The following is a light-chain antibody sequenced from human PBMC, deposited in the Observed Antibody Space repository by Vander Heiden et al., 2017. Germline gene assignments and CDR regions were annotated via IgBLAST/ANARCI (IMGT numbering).Light chain of an antibody. CDR1: QSLLHSNGYNY. Sequence: IVMTQSPLSLPVTPGEQASISCRSSQSLLHSNGYNYLDWYLQKPGQSPQLLIYLGSNRASGVPDRFSGSGSGTDFTLKISRVEAEDVGVYYCMQALQTQYTFGQGTKLEIK. J-gene: IGKJ2*01. V-gene: IGKV2-28*01. CDR3: MQALQTQYT. CDR2: LGS.